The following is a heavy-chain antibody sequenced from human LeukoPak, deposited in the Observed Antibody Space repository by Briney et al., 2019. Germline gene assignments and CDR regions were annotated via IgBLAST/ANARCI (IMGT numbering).Heavy chain of an antibody. CDR3: ARDQPHGGAAAGY. V-gene: IGHV3-7*01. CDR1: GFTFSTYW. D-gene: IGHD6-13*01. J-gene: IGHJ4*02. CDR2: IKQDGSEK. Sequence: GGSLRLSCAASGFTFSTYWMSWVRQAPGRGLEWVANIKQDGSEKYYVDSVKGRFTISRDNAKSSLYLQMNSLRAEDTAVYYCARDQPHGGAAAGYWGQGTLVTVSS.